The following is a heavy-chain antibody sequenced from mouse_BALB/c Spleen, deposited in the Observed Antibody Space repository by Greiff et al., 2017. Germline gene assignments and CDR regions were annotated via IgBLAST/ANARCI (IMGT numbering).Heavy chain of an antibody. CDR3: ARDYRYDPSFDV. Sequence: QVQLQQPGAELVMPGASVKMSCKASGYTFTDYWMHWVKQRPGQGLEWIGAIDTSDSYTSYNQKFKGKATLTVDESSSTAYMQLSSLTSEDSAVYYCARDYRYDPSFDVWGAGTTVTVSS. CDR2: IDTSDSYT. J-gene: IGHJ1*01. CDR1: GYTFTDYW. V-gene: IGHV1-69*01. D-gene: IGHD2-14*01.